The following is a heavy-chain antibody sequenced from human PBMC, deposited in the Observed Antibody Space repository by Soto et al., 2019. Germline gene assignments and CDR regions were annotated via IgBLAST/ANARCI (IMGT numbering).Heavy chain of an antibody. CDR3: AKVESSSWYVYFDY. J-gene: IGHJ4*02. CDR2: ISDSGGST. CDR1: GFTFNSYA. Sequence: PGGSLRLSCAASGFTFNSYAMSWVRQAPGKGLEWVSGISDSGGSTYYADSVKGRFTISRDNSKNTLYLQMNSLRAEDTAVYYCAKVESSSWYVYFDYWGQGTLVTVS. D-gene: IGHD6-13*01. V-gene: IGHV3-23*01.